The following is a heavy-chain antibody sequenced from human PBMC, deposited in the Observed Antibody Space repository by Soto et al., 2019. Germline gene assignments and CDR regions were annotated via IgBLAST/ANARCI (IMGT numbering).Heavy chain of an antibody. D-gene: IGHD5-12*01. J-gene: IGHJ5*02. CDR1: GDSVSSNSAA. CDR2: TYYRSKWYN. CDR3: ARDHYSGYDNDNLFDR. Sequence: SQAISLPFAISGDSVSSNSAAWNWIRQSPSRGLEWLGRTYYRSKWYNDYAVSVKSRITINPDTSKNQFSLQLNSVTPEDTAVYYCARDHYSGYDNDNLFDRTGKGAPVTVS. V-gene: IGHV6-1*01.